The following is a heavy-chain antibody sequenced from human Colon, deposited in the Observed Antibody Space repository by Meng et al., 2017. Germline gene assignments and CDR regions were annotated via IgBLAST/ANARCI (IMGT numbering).Heavy chain of an antibody. Sequence: GPVMGKPSETLSSPCTVSGGSISSSSYYWGWIRQPPGKGLEWFGSIYYSGSTYYNPSLKSRVTISVDTSKNQFSLKLSSVTAADTAVYYCARDLGRGYYDSSGYYPPPYWYFDLWGRGTLVTVSS. J-gene: IGHJ2*01. V-gene: IGHV4-39*07. CDR3: ARDLGRGYYDSSGYYPPPYWYFDL. D-gene: IGHD3-22*01. CDR2: IYYSGST. CDR1: GGSISSSSYY.